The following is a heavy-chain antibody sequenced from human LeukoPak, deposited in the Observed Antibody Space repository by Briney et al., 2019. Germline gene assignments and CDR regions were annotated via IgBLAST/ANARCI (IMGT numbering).Heavy chain of an antibody. CDR3: ARDSAGFDP. J-gene: IGHJ5*02. V-gene: IGHV1-18*01. CDR1: GYTFITYD. Sequence: ASVKVSCKASGYTFITYDISWVRQAPGQGLEWMGWISAYNGNTNYAQKLQGRVTMTTESSTNTAYMELSSLRSEDTAVYYCARDSAGFDPWGQGTLVTVSS. D-gene: IGHD2-2*01. CDR2: ISAYNGNT.